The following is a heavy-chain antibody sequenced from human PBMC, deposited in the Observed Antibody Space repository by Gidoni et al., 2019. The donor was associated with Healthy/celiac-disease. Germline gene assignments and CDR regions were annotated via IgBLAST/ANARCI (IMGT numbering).Heavy chain of an antibody. CDR2: ISGSGGST. J-gene: IGHJ4*02. Sequence: EVQLLESGGGLVQPGGSLRLSCAASGFTFSSSAMSWVRQAPGKGLEWVSAISGSGGSTYYADSVKGRFTISRDNSKNTLYLQMNSLRAEDTAVYYCAKDFRITIFGVVTPYDYWGQGTLVTVSS. D-gene: IGHD3-3*01. CDR1: GFTFSSSA. CDR3: AKDFRITIFGVVTPYDY. V-gene: IGHV3-23*01.